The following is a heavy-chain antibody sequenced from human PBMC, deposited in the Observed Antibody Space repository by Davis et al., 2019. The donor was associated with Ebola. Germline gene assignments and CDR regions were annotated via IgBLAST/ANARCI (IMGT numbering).Heavy chain of an antibody. CDR3: ARGGITMMVVPRDYYYGLDV. V-gene: IGHV1-2*02. CDR2: INPNSGGT. J-gene: IGHJ6*02. Sequence: AASVKVSCKASGYTFTNYGITWVRQAPGQGLEWMGWINPNSGGTNYAQKFQGRVTMSRDTSTSTAYMEMSRLRSDDTAVYFCARGGITMMVVPRDYYYGLDVWGQGTTVTVSS. D-gene: IGHD3-22*01. CDR1: GYTFTNYG.